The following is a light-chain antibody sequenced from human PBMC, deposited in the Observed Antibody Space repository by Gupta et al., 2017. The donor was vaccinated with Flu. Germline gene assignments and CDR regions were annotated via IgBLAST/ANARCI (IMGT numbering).Light chain of an antibody. CDR3: QPMGT. J-gene: IGKJ2*02. V-gene: IGKV1-39*01. CDR1: QTISGY. CDR2: AAS. Sequence: DLQMTQSPSSLSASIGDRVTITCRTSQTISGYLNWYQQKPGKAAKVRIYAASVLQSGVRARLSGTGSDTDFTRPDSCVQSDYYETNDGQPMGTFGHGTKLDI.